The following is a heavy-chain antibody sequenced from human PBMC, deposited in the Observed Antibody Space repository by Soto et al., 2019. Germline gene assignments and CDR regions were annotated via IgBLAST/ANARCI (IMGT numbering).Heavy chain of an antibody. J-gene: IGHJ4*02. CDR1: GFSVSTSY. Sequence: EVQLVETGGTLVQPGGSLRLSCAASGFSVSTSYMTWVRQAPGKGLEWVSHIYGDGTTHHADDVKGRFTITRDNSMNTLCLQMSSLRSEDTARYYCARGYGTTYGFGFWGQGTLVTVSS. CDR3: ARGYGTTYGFGF. D-gene: IGHD3-10*01. CDR2: IYGDGTT. V-gene: IGHV3-53*02.